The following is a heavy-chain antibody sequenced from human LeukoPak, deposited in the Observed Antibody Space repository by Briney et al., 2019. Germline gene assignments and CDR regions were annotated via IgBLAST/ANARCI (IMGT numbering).Heavy chain of an antibody. CDR1: GYTFIDYY. CDR2: INPNSDVT. V-gene: IGHV1-2*02. Sequence: ASVKVSCKASGYTFIDYYIHWVRQAPGQGLEWMGSINPNSDVTNYAQNLQGRVTMTRDTFIRTAYMELSRLTSDDTAVYYCARGRSFGELGVYWGQGTLLTVSS. J-gene: IGHJ4*02. D-gene: IGHD3-10*01. CDR3: ARGRSFGELGVY.